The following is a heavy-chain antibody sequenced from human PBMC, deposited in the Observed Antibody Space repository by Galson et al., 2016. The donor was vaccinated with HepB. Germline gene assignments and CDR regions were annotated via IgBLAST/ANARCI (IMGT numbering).Heavy chain of an antibody. CDR1: GYSFPYYW. CDR3: ARPYNFWSGYSESYYGMDV. V-gene: IGHV5-51*01. CDR2: IYPGDSEI. Sequence: QSGAEVTKAGESLKLSCKASGYSFPYYWIGWVRQMPGKGLEWMGVIYPGDSEIRYSPSFPGQVTMSVDKSLSTAFLQWSNLTASDTGMYYCARPYNFWSGYSESYYGMDVWGQGTTVTVSS. D-gene: IGHD3-3*01. J-gene: IGHJ6*02.